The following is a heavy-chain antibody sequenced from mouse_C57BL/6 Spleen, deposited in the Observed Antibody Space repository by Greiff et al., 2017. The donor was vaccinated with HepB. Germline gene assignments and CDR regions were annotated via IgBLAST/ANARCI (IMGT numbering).Heavy chain of an antibody. J-gene: IGHJ1*03. CDR3: ARSYGSSSWYFDV. CDR1: GFTFSDYG. V-gene: IGHV5-15*01. D-gene: IGHD1-1*01. Sequence: EVKLQESGGGLVQPGGSLKLSCAASGFTFSDYGMAWVRQAPRKGPEWVAFISNLAYSIYYADTVTGRFTISRENAKNTLYLEMSSLRSEDTAMYYCARSYGSSSWYFDVWGTGTTVTVSS. CDR2: ISNLAYSI.